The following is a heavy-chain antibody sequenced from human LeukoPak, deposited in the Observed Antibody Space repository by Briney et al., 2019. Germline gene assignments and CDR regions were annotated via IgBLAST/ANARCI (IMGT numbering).Heavy chain of an antibody. Sequence: GGSLRLSCVASGFSFTTSWMSWVRQAPGKGPEWVANIKYDGSEKNYVDPVKGRFTISRDNAKNSLYLQMNSLRAEDTAVYYCARGDLTIFGVVISSAFDYWGQGTLVTVSS. CDR2: IKYDGSEK. D-gene: IGHD3-3*01. V-gene: IGHV3-7*01. CDR1: GFSFTTSW. J-gene: IGHJ4*02. CDR3: ARGDLTIFGVVISSAFDY.